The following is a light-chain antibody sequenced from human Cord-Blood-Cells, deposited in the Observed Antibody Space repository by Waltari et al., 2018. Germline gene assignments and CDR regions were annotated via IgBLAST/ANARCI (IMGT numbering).Light chain of an antibody. Sequence: QSALTQPASVPGSPGQSITIPCTGTSSDVGGYNYVSWYQQHPGKAPKLMIYDVSNRPSGVSNRFSGYKSGNTASLTISGLQAEDEADYYCSSYTSSSTLVFGGGTKLTVL. CDR2: DVS. CDR3: SSYTSSSTLV. J-gene: IGLJ3*02. CDR1: SSDVGGYNY. V-gene: IGLV2-14*03.